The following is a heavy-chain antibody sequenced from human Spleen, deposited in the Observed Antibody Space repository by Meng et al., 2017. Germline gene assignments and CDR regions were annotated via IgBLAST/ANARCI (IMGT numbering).Heavy chain of an antibody. Sequence: QGQLQQWGAGLLKPSGTLSLTCVVSGGSFSDYYWSWIRQPPGKGLEWIGEINHSGSTNYNPSLESRATISVDTSQNNLSLKLSSVSAADSAVYYCARSHQDYYDSSGEIDSWGQGSLVTVSS. CDR2: INHSGST. CDR3: ARSHQDYYDSSGEIDS. D-gene: IGHD3-22*01. J-gene: IGHJ4*02. V-gene: IGHV4-34*01. CDR1: GGSFSDYY.